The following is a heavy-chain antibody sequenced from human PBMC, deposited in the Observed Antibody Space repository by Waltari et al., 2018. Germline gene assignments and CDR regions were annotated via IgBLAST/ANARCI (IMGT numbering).Heavy chain of an antibody. Sequence: QVQLQESGPGLVKPSETLSLTCTVSGGSLSSYYWSWIRQPPGKGLEWIGYIYYSGSTNYTPSRKSGVTISVDTSKNQFSLKRSSVTAADTAVYYWARGGEGGLLPIDYWGQGTLVTVSS. CDR1: GGSLSSYY. CDR2: IYYSGST. CDR3: ARGGEGGLLPIDY. D-gene: IGHD3-10*01. J-gene: IGHJ4*02. V-gene: IGHV4-59*01.